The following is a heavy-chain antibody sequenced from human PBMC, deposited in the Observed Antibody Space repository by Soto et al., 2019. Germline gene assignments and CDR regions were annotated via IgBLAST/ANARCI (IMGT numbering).Heavy chain of an antibody. D-gene: IGHD3-10*01. V-gene: IGHV4-59*01. CDR1: RGSIGSYY. CDR3: ARPEGRGSLDAFDF. J-gene: IGHJ3*01. Sequence: LALTCTVSRGSIGSYYWSWIRQPPGKGLEWIGYVHHSGSTNYNPSLHSRVTISVDTSKNQFSLRLRSVTAADTAMYYCARPEGRGSLDAFDFWGQGTMVTVSS. CDR2: VHHSGST.